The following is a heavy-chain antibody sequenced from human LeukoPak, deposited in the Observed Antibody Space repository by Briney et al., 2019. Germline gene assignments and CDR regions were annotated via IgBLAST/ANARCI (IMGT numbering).Heavy chain of an antibody. D-gene: IGHD2-8*02. J-gene: IGHJ4*02. CDR3: ARVLAVGVGWYYFDY. CDR1: GFTFSSYA. V-gene: IGHV3-30-3*01. Sequence: GGSLRLSCAASGFTFSSYAMHWVRQAPGKGLEWVAVISYDGSNKYYADSVKGRFTISRDNSKNTLYLQMNSLRAEDTAVYYCARVLAVGVGWYYFDYWGQGTLVTVSS. CDR2: ISYDGSNK.